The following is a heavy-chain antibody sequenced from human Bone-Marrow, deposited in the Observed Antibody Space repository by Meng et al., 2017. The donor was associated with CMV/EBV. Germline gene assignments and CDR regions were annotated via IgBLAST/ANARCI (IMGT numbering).Heavy chain of an antibody. J-gene: IGHJ5*02. V-gene: IGHV3-23*01. D-gene: IGHD2-2*01. Sequence: GESLKISCAASGFTFSSYAMSWVRQAPGKGLEWVSAISGSGGSTYYADSVKGRFTISRDNSQNTLYLQMNSLRAEDTAVYYCAKDFRGSCSTTSCPLGWFDPLGQETLVTVSS. CDR2: ISGSGGST. CDR3: AKDFRGSCSTTSCPLGWFDP. CDR1: GFTFSSYA.